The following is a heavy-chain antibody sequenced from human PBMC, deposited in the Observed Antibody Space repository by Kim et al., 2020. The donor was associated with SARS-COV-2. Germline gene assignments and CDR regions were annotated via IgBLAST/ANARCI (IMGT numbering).Heavy chain of an antibody. J-gene: IGHJ6*02. CDR3: ARSRIQGSYYGMDV. Sequence: YAQSFQVSVTMTTDTATGTVYMELNSLTSEDTAVYYCARSRIQGSYYGMDVWGQGTTVTVSS. V-gene: IGHV1-46*01. D-gene: IGHD2-2*01.